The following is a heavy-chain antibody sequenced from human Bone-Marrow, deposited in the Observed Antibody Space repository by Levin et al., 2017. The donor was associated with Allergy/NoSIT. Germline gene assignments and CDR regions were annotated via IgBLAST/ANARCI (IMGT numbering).Heavy chain of an antibody. Sequence: LSLTCAASGFTFSSYAMHWVRQAPGKGLEWVAVISYDGSNKYYADSVKGRFTISRDNSKNTLYLQMNSLRAEDTAVYYCARVLRDSGYSGYDYGEFDYWGQGTLVTVSS. J-gene: IGHJ4*02. D-gene: IGHD5-12*01. V-gene: IGHV3-30-3*01. CDR1: GFTFSSYA. CDR2: ISYDGSNK. CDR3: ARVLRDSGYSGYDYGEFDY.